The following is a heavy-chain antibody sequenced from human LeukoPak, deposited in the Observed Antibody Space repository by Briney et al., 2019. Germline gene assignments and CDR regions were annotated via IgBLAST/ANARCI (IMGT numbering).Heavy chain of an antibody. CDR2: IIPILGIA. CDR1: GGTFSSYA. Sequence: SVKVSCKASGGTFSSYAISWVRQAPGQGLEWMGRIIPILGIANYAQKFQGRVTITADKSTSTAYMELSSLRSEDTAVYYCARATAVAGFDYWGQGTLVTVSS. J-gene: IGHJ4*02. CDR3: ARATAVAGFDY. V-gene: IGHV1-69*04. D-gene: IGHD6-19*01.